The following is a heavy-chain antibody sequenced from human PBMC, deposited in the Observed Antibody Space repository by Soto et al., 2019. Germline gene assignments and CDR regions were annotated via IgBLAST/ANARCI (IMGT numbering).Heavy chain of an antibody. Sequence: GGSLRLSCAASGFTFSSYAMSWVRQAPGKGLEWVSAISGSGGSTYYADSVKGRFTISRDNSKNTLYLQMNSLRAEDTAVYYCAKASIAAAGYPDYYYGMDVWGQGTTVTVSS. CDR1: GFTFSSYA. CDR3: AKASIAAAGYPDYYYGMDV. J-gene: IGHJ6*02. CDR2: ISGSGGST. V-gene: IGHV3-23*01. D-gene: IGHD6-13*01.